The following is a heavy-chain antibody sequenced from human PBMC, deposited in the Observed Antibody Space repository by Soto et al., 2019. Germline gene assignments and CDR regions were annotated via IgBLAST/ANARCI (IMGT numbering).Heavy chain of an antibody. J-gene: IGHJ4*02. Sequence: XESLRLSCEASGFTFSSYPMHWVRQAPGKGLEWVTVISYDGGNQYYADSVKGRFTISRDNSKDTLYLQMHGLRSDDTAVYFCARGPITQTSFIDHWGQGTLVTV. CDR3: ARGPITQTSFIDH. V-gene: IGHV3-30-3*01. CDR1: GFTFSSYP. D-gene: IGHD1-20*01. CDR2: ISYDGGNQ.